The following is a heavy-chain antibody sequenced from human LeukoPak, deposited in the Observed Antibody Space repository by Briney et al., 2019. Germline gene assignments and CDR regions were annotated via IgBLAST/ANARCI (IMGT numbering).Heavy chain of an antibody. V-gene: IGHV3-33*01. Sequence: GGSLRLSCAASGFTFSSYGMHWVRQAPGKGLEWVAVIWYDGSNKYYADSVKGRFTISRDNSKNTLYLQMNSLRAEDTAVYYCARRVDTRVGAFDIWGQGTMVTVSS. J-gene: IGHJ3*02. CDR1: GFTFSSYG. D-gene: IGHD5-18*01. CDR3: ARRVDTRVGAFDI. CDR2: IWYDGSNK.